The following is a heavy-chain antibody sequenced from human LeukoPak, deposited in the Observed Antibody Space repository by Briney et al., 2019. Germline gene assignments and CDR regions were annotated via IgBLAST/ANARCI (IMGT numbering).Heavy chain of an antibody. V-gene: IGHV1-69*06. D-gene: IGHD1-26*01. CDR3: ARDHRGYSGSQSGYEGDY. J-gene: IGHJ4*02. CDR1: GGTFSSYA. CDR2: IIPIFGTA. Sequence: GASVKVSCKASGGTFSSYAISWVRQAPGQGLEWMGGIIPIFGTANYAQKFQGRVTITADKSTSTAYMELSSLRSEDTAVYYCARDHRGYSGSQSGYEGDYWGQGTLVTVSS.